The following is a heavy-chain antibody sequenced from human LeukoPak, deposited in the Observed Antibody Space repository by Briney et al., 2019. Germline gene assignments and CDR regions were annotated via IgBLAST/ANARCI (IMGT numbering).Heavy chain of an antibody. CDR1: GFTFSTNA. D-gene: IGHD3-10*01. J-gene: IGHJ6*02. CDR2: ISGSGGST. V-gene: IGHV3-23*01. Sequence: AGSLRLSCAASGFTFSTNAMSWVRQAPGKGLGWVSRISGSGGSTYYADSVKGRFTISRDNSKNTLYLQMNSLRAEDTAVYYCAKDRYYGSGSYYAYYYYGMDVWGQGTTVTVSS. CDR3: AKDRYYGSGSYYAYYYYGMDV.